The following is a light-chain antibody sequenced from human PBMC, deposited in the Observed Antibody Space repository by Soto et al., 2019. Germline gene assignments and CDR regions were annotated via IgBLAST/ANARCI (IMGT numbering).Light chain of an antibody. CDR2: AAS. CDR1: QSISSY. V-gene: IGKV1-39*01. Sequence: DIQMTQSPSSLSASVGDRVTITCRASQSISSYLNWYQEKPGKAPKRLIYAASSWQGGVPSRFSGGGSGTDFTLAISSLQPEDFATYYCQQTYDTPYTFGQGTKLQIK. J-gene: IGKJ2*01. CDR3: QQTYDTPYT.